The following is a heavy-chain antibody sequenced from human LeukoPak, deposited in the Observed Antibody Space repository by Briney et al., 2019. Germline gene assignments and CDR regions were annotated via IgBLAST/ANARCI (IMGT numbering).Heavy chain of an antibody. D-gene: IGHD6-13*01. CDR3: APTPELPYSSSWFPDY. V-gene: IGHV3-30-3*01. CDR2: ISHDGSNK. J-gene: IGHJ4*02. CDR1: GFTFSSYA. Sequence: PGGSLRLSCAASGFTFSSYAMHWVRQAPCKGLEWVAVISHDGSNKYYADSVKGRFTISRDNSKNTLYLQMNSLRAEDTAVYYCAPTPELPYSSSWFPDYWGQGTLVTVSS.